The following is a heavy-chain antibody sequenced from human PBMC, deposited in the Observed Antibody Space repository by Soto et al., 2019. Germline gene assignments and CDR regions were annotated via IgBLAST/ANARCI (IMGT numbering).Heavy chain of an antibody. V-gene: IGHV3-21*01. CDR2: IGRRSDI. CDR1: GFIFSTYS. CDR3: AREETDWPLAYGLDV. Sequence: XVALRLSCEASGFIFSTYSMHWVRQAPGKGLEWVSSIGRRSDIYYADSVKGRFTISRDNAKNSVSLQMNSLRDEDTAVYYCAREETDWPLAYGLDVWGQATTVTVSS. D-gene: IGHD3-9*01. J-gene: IGHJ6*02.